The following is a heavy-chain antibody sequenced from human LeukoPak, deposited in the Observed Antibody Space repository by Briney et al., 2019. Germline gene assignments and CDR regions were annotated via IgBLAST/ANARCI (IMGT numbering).Heavy chain of an antibody. Sequence: SQTLSLTCTVSGGSISSGDYYWSWIRQPPGKGLEWIGYIYYSGSTYYNPSLKSRVTVSVDTSKNQFSLKLSSVTAADTAVYYCARDQSYGVYDYWGQGTLVTVSS. V-gene: IGHV4-30-4*08. CDR3: ARDQSYGVYDY. CDR2: IYYSGST. J-gene: IGHJ4*02. CDR1: GGSISSGDYY. D-gene: IGHD2-8*01.